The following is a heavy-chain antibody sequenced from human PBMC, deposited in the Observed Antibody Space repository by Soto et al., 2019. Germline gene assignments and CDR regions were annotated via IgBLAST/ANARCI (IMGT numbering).Heavy chain of an antibody. CDR3: AREPGKVGATTYNWFDP. J-gene: IGHJ5*02. Sequence: GGSLRLSCAASGFTFSSYSMNWVRQAPGKGLEWVSYISSSSSTIYYADSVKGRFTISRDNAKNSLYLQMNSLRDEDTAVYYCAREPGKVGATTYNWFDPWGQGTLVTVSS. CDR1: GFTFSSYS. V-gene: IGHV3-48*02. D-gene: IGHD1-26*01. CDR2: ISSSSSTI.